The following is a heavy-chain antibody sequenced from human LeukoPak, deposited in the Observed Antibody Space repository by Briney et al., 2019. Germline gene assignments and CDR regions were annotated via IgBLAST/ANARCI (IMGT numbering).Heavy chain of an antibody. Sequence: QSGGPLRLSCAASGFTFSSYGMHWVRQAPGKGLECISYISSSGNTTYYADSVKGRFTISRDNAKDSLHLQMNSLRAEDTAVYYCASSGWLSYFDYWGQGTLVTVSS. D-gene: IGHD3-22*01. CDR3: ASSGWLSYFDY. CDR2: ISSSGNTT. V-gene: IGHV3-48*04. CDR1: GFTFSSYG. J-gene: IGHJ4*02.